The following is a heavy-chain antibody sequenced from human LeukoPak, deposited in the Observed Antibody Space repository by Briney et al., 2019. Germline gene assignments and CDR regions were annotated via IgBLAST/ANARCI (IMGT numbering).Heavy chain of an antibody. CDR3: ARSVVGAPRYYYYGMDV. V-gene: IGHV3-21*01. CDR1: GFTFSSYS. D-gene: IGHD1-26*01. J-gene: IGHJ6*02. CDR2: ISSSSSYI. Sequence: GGSLRLSCAASGFTFSSYSMNWVRQAPGKGLEWVSSISSSSSYIYYADSVKGRFTISRDNAKNSLYLQLNSLRAEDTAVYYCARSVVGAPRYYYYGMDVWGQGTTVTVSS.